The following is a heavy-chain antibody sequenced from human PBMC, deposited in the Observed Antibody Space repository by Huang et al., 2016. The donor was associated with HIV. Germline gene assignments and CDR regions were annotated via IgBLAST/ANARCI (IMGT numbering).Heavy chain of an antibody. CDR1: GSKFSSYW. D-gene: IGHD2-15*01. J-gene: IGHJ5*02. Sequence: EVQLVQSGAEVRKPGESLRISCKTSGSKFSSYWFAGVRQMPGRGLEWMGSISHGDTETRDSVSFERQVHMAVDKYNTTALRQWGSLKASDSALYFCTRRFPEVESCDTPLYRGGTHNWFDPWGQGTLVIVS. CDR2: ISHGDTET. V-gene: IGHV5-51*01. CDR3: TRRFPEVESCDTPLYRGGTHNWFDP.